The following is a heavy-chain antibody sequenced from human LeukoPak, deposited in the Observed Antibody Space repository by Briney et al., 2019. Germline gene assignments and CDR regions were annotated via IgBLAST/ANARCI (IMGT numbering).Heavy chain of an antibody. V-gene: IGHV1-2*02. J-gene: IGHJ6*02. CDR2: INPNSGVT. CDR1: GYTFTGYY. Sequence: VASVKVSCKASGYTFTGYYMHWVRQAPGQGLEWMGWINPNSGVTNYAQNFQGRVTMTRDTSISTVYMELSRLKSDDTAVYYCARGSYYGSGSHPPGMDVWGQGTTVTVSS. D-gene: IGHD3-10*01. CDR3: ARGSYYGSGSHPPGMDV.